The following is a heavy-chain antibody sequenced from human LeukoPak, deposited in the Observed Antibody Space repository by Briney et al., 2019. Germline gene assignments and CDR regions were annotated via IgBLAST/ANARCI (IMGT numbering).Heavy chain of an antibody. V-gene: IGHV3-21*05. CDR1: GFTFSSYS. D-gene: IGHD6-13*01. CDR3: ARDVVGAAAGTSAFDI. J-gene: IGHJ3*02. CDR2: ISSSSSHI. Sequence: PGGSLRLSCAASGFTFSSYSMNWVRQAPGEGLEWVSYISSSSSHIYYTDSVKGRFTISRDNAKNSLYLQMNSLRAEDTAVYYCARDVVGAAAGTSAFDIWGQGTMVTVSS.